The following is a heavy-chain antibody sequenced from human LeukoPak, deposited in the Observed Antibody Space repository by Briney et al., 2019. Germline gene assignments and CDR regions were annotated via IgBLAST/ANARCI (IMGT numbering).Heavy chain of an antibody. D-gene: IGHD1-26*01. J-gene: IGHJ4*02. CDR3: AGVGATGPFDY. CDR1: GGSISSYY. Sequence: TSETLSLTCTVSGGSISSYYWSWIRQPPGKGLEWIGYIYYSGSTNYNPSLKSRVTISVDTSKNQFSLKLSSVTAADTAVYYCAGVGATGPFDYWGQGTLVTASS. CDR2: IYYSGST. V-gene: IGHV4-59*01.